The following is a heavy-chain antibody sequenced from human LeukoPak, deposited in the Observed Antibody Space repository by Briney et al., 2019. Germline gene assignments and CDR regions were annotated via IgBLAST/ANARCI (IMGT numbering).Heavy chain of an antibody. J-gene: IGHJ5*02. CDR2: ISTGGST. V-gene: IGHV4-61*02. D-gene: IGHD3-10*01. Sequence: PSETLSLTCTVSADSISSGIYYWSWIRQPAGKGLEWIGRISTGGSTDYNPTLRSRFTMTSAASKNQLSLGLNSVTAADTAMYYCARGVSLVRGMWFDPWGQGTLVAVSS. CDR3: ARGVSLVRGMWFDP. CDR1: ADSISSGIYY.